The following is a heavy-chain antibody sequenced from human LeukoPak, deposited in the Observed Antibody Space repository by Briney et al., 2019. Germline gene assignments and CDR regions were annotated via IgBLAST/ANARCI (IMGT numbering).Heavy chain of an antibody. CDR1: GFTLRSYG. V-gene: IGHV3-30*18. CDR3: AKGSKELWEGTFDY. D-gene: IGHD3-10*01. CDR2: ISYDGSTK. Sequence: GGSLRLSCAASGFTLRSYGMHWVRQAPRKRLEWVAVISYDGSTKYYADSVKGRFSISRDNSKNTLYLQMNSLRADETAVYYCAKGSKELWEGTFDYWGQGTLVTVSS. J-gene: IGHJ4*02.